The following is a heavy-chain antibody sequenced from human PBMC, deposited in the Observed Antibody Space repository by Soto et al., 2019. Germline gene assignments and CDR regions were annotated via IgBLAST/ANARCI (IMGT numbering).Heavy chain of an antibody. CDR1: GFAFSSYA. D-gene: IGHD2-8*02. CDR2: IIGTDGST. V-gene: IGHV3-23*01. CDR3: AKDLVMATGGVDY. J-gene: IGHJ4*02. Sequence: EVQLLESGGGLVQPGGSLRLSCAASGFAFSSYAMNWVRQAPGKGLEWVATIIGTDGSTYYADSVKGRFTISRDNSKDTLDLQMNSRRAEDTAVYYCAKDLVMATGGVDYWGQGTLVTVSS.